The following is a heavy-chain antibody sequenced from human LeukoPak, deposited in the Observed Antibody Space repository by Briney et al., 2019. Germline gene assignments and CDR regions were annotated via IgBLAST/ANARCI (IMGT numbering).Heavy chain of an antibody. CDR3: AKATYCSSTSCQSGFDY. Sequence: ASVKVSCKASGYTFTSYDINWVRQATGQGLEWMGWMDPNSGNTGYAQKFQGRVTMTRNTSISTAYMELSSLRSEDTAVYYCAKATYCSSTSCQSGFDYWGQGTLVTVSS. CDR2: MDPNSGNT. CDR1: GYTFTSYD. J-gene: IGHJ4*02. V-gene: IGHV1-8*01. D-gene: IGHD2-2*01.